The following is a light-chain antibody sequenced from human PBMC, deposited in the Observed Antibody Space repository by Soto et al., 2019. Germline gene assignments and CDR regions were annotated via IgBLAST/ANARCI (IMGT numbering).Light chain of an antibody. CDR3: QQYGRSPTT. CDR2: GAS. V-gene: IGKV3-20*01. J-gene: IGKJ1*01. Sequence: EIVLTQSPGTLSLSPGERATLSCRASQSVSSSYLAWYQQKPGQAPRLLICGASSRATGIPERFSGSGSGTDFTLTISRLEPEDFAVYYCQQYGRSPTTFGQGTKVDIK. CDR1: QSVSSSY.